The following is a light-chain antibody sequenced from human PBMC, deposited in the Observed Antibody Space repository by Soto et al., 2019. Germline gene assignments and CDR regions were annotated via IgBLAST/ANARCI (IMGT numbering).Light chain of an antibody. V-gene: IGKV1-33*01. J-gene: IGKJ5*01. CDR2: DAS. Sequence: DIQMTQSPSSLSASVGDRVTITCQASQDISNYLNWYQQKPGKAPKLLIYDASKFETGVPSRFSRTESGTDFTFTISSLQPEDIATYYCQQYDNLLITFGQGTRLEIK. CDR1: QDISNY. CDR3: QQYDNLLIT.